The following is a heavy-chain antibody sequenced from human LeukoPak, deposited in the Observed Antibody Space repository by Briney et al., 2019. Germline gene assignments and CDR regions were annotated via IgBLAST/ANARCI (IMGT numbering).Heavy chain of an antibody. CDR1: GFTVSSNY. CDR2: ILGGGGT. D-gene: IGHD6-25*01. J-gene: IGHJ1*01. V-gene: IGHV3-66*01. CDR3: ASAGIAAGTFQH. Sequence: GGSLRLSCAASGFTVSSNYMTWVRQAPGKGLEWVSVILGGGGTYYADSVKGRFTISRDNSKNTLYLQMNSLRAEDTAVYYCASAGIAAGTFQHWGQRTLVTVSS.